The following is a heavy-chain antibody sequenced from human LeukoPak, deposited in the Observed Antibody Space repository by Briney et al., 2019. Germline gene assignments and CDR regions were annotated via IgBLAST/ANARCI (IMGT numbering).Heavy chain of an antibody. V-gene: IGHV1-2*02. J-gene: IGHJ6*02. Sequence: ASVKVSCKASGYTFTGYYMHWVRQAPGQGLEWMGWINPKSGATTYAQKFQDGVTLTRDTSINTAYMDLSGLTSDDTAVFYCAKGATEGYYYYYDLDVWGQGTTVTVSS. CDR3: AKGATEGYYYYYDLDV. CDR2: INPKSGAT. CDR1: GYTFTGYY.